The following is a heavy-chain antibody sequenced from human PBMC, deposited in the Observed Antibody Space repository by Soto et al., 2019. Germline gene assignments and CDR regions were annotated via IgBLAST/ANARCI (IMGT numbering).Heavy chain of an antibody. CDR2: ISSSSSYI. CDR1: GFTFSHYS. J-gene: IGHJ4*02. CDR3: ARDLGSCSSTSCYIFDY. V-gene: IGHV3-21*01. D-gene: IGHD2-2*01. Sequence: GGSLRLSCVASGFTFSHYSMNWVRQAPGKGLEWVSSISSSSSYIYYEDSVKGRFTISRDNAKNSLYLQMNSLRTEDTAVYYCARDLGSCSSTSCYIFDYWGQGTLVTVSS.